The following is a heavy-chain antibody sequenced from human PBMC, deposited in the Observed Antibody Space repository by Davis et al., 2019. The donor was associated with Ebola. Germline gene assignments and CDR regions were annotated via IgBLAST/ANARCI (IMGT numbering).Heavy chain of an antibody. Sequence: AASVKVSCKASGYILTDYALLWVRQAPGQRLEWMGWINAANGKTKYSQNFQGRVSITSDTSANTAYMELSNLKSEDTSVYYCARASRTWSPDYWGQGTLVTVSS. CDR3: ARASRTWSPDY. J-gene: IGHJ4*02. CDR1: GYILTDYA. D-gene: IGHD2-2*01. V-gene: IGHV1-3*01. CDR2: INAANGKT.